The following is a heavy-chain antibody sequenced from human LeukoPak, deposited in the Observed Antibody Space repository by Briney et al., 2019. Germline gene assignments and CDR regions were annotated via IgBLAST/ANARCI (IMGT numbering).Heavy chain of an antibody. CDR1: GYTFGSDD. V-gene: IGHV1-8*02. D-gene: IGHD3-22*01. J-gene: IGHJ5*02. Sequence: ASVKVSCKASGYTFGSDDINWVRQATGQGLEWMGWINPNNGNLGYAQKFQGRVTMTRNTSISTAYMELSSLRSEDTAVYYCARGKIYDSSGYYSLGFDPWGQGTLVTVSS. CDR2: INPNNGNL. CDR3: ARGKIYDSSGYYSLGFDP.